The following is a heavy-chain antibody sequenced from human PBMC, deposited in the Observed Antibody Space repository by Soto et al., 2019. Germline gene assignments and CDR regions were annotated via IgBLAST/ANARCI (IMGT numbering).Heavy chain of an antibody. CDR1: GYTFTGYY. D-gene: IGHD2-8*01. CDR3: VLGYCTNGVCYNFDY. CDR2: INANSGGT. V-gene: IGHV1-2*04. Sequence: ASVKVSCKASGYTFTGYYMHWVRQAPGQGLEWMGWINANSGGTNYAQKFQGWVTMTRDTSISTAYMELSRLRSDDTAVYYCVLGYCTNGVCYNFDYWGQGTLVTVSS. J-gene: IGHJ4*02.